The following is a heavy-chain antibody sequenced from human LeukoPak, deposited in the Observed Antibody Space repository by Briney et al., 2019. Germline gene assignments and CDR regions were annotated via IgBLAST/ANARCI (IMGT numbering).Heavy chain of an antibody. CDR2: ISGSGGST. CDR1: GFTFSSYA. D-gene: IGHD5-18*01. J-gene: IGHJ4*02. V-gene: IGHV3-23*01. CDR3: ARQYNYAHDY. Sequence: GGSLRLSCAASGFTFSSYAMSWVRQAPGKGLEWVSAISGSGGSTYYADSVKGRSTISRDNAKNTLYLQMNSLRAEDTAVYFCARQYNYAHDYWGQGTLVTVSS.